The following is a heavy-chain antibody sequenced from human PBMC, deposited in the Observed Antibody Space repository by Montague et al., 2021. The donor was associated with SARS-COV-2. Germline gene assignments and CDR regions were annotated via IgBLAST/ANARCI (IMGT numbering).Heavy chain of an antibody. V-gene: IGHV2-70*11. Sequence: PALAKPTQTLTLTCTFSGFSLSTSGMCVSWIRQPPGKALEWLARIDWDDDKYYSTSLKTRLTISKDTSKNQVVLTMTNMDPVDTATYYCARRTYDILTGYDYGMDVWGQGTTVTVPS. CDR3: ARRTYDILTGYDYGMDV. CDR2: IDWDDDK. CDR1: GFSLSTSGMC. J-gene: IGHJ6*02. D-gene: IGHD3-9*01.